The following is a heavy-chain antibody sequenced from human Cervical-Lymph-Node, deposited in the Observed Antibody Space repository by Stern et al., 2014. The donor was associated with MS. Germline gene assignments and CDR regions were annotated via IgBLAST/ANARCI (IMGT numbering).Heavy chain of an antibody. Sequence: VQLVESGAEVKKPGASVKVSCKASGYTFTSYDINWVRQGTGQGLEWMGWMNPYSGNAVYAQKFQGRVTMNRDTSTSTAYLELTSLRSEDTAVFYCARGRELLSLDYWGQGTLVTVSS. D-gene: IGHD1-26*01. CDR1: GYTFTSYD. V-gene: IGHV1-8*01. J-gene: IGHJ4*02. CDR2: MNPYSGNA. CDR3: ARGRELLSLDY.